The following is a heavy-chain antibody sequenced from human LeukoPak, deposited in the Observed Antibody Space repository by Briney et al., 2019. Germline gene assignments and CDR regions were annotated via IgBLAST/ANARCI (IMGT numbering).Heavy chain of an antibody. CDR2: IKSKTDGGTT. V-gene: IGHV3-15*01. J-gene: IGHJ4*02. Sequence: PGGSLRLSCAASGFTFGAYEADWVRQAPGKGLEWVGRIKSKTDGGTTDYAAPVKGRFTISRDDSKNTLYLQMNSLKTEDTAVYYCMDRMTTVVNRVVDYWGQGTLVTVSS. CDR3: MDRMTTVVNRVVDY. CDR1: GFTFGAY. D-gene: IGHD4-23*01.